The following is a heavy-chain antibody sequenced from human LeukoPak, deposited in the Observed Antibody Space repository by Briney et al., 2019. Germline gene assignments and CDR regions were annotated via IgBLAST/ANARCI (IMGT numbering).Heavy chain of an antibody. Sequence: GGSLRLSCAASGFTFSTYAMSWVRQAPGKGLEWVSAISGSGGSTYYADSVKGRFTTSRDNSKNTLYLQMNSLRAEDTAVYYCAKDPNYYDSSGYTYYFDYWGQGTLVTVSS. CDR2: ISGSGGST. D-gene: IGHD3-22*01. CDR3: AKDPNYYDSSGYTYYFDY. V-gene: IGHV3-23*01. CDR1: GFTFSTYA. J-gene: IGHJ4*02.